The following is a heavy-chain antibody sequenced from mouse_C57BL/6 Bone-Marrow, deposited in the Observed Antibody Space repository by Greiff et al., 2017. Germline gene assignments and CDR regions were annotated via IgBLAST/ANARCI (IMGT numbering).Heavy chain of an antibody. CDR1: GFTFSSYT. CDR3: ARQGDYFYYYAMDY. Sequence: DVMLVESGGGLVKPGGSLKLSCAASGFTFSSYTMSWVRQTPEKRLEWVATISGGGGNTYYPDSVKGRFTISRDNAKNTLYLQMSSLRSEDTALYYCARQGDYFYYYAMDYWGQGTSVTVSS. D-gene: IGHD2-4*01. V-gene: IGHV5-9*01. J-gene: IGHJ4*01. CDR2: ISGGGGNT.